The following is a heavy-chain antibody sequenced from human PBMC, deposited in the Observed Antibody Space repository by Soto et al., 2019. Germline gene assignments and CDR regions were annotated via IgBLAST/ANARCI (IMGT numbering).Heavy chain of an antibody. D-gene: IGHD6-13*01. J-gene: IGHJ4*02. CDR2: IYYSGST. CDR1: GGSISSGGYY. Sequence: SETLSLTCTVSGGSISSGGYYWSWIRQHPGKGLEWIGYIYYSGSTYYNPSLKSRVTISVDTSKNQFSLKLSSVTAADTAVYYCARLEQQLVLFDYWGRGTLVTVSS. V-gene: IGHV4-31*03. CDR3: ARLEQQLVLFDY.